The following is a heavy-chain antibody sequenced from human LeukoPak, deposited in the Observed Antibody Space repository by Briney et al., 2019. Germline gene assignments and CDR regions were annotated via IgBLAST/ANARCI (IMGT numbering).Heavy chain of an antibody. D-gene: IGHD5-18*01. CDR3: ARRSNVDTAFDS. J-gene: IGHJ4*02. CDR2: IHYSGSA. CDR1: GGSVSTSY. V-gene: IGHV4-59*08. Sequence: SETLSLTCAVSGGSVSTSYWRWIRQSPGKGLEWIGYIHYSGSASYNPSLKTRVTMSVDRSKNQFSLKLNSVTAADTAVYYCARRSNVDTAFDSWGQGTLVTVSS.